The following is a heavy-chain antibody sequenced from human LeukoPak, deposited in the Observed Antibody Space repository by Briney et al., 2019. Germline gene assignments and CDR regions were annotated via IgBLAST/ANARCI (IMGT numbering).Heavy chain of an antibody. CDR1: GGSVSGRY. Sequence: SETLSLTCTVSGGSVSGRYWSWIRQHPGKGLEWIGYIYYSGSTNYNPSLKSRVTISVDTSKNQFSLKLSSVTAADTAVYYCARSGYGSGSYYSFDYWGQGTLVTVSS. CDR2: IYYSGST. D-gene: IGHD3-10*01. V-gene: IGHV4-59*02. J-gene: IGHJ4*02. CDR3: ARSGYGSGSYYSFDY.